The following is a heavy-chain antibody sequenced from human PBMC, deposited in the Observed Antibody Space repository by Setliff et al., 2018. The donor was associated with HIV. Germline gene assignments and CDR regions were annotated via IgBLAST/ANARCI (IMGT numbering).Heavy chain of an antibody. CDR1: GGSISSGGYY. CDR2: IYYSGST. J-gene: IGHJ4*02. V-gene: IGHV4-31*03. D-gene: IGHD2-21*01. CDR3: VRASRWGSIPFDY. Sequence: PSETLSLTCTVSGGSISSGGYYWSWIRQHPGKGLEWIGYIYYSGSTYYNPSLKSRLTMSIDTSKNQFSLKLNSVTAADTAVYFCVRASRWGSIPFDYWGQGTLVTVSS.